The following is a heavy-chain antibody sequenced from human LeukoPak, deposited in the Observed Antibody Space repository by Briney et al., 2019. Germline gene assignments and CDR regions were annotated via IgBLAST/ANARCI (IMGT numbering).Heavy chain of an antibody. CDR1: GFTFSNYW. CDR3: ARPGTYCSGYGSCFPFEY. J-gene: IGHJ4*02. Sequence: PGGSLRLSCAASGFTFSNYWMSWVRQAPGKGPEWVAKIDKDGSEKYSVDSVRGRFTISRDNAKNTLYLQMDSLRAEDTAVYYCARPGTYCSGYGSCFPFEYWGQGRLVIVSS. CDR2: IDKDGSEK. V-gene: IGHV3-7*01. D-gene: IGHD2-15*01.